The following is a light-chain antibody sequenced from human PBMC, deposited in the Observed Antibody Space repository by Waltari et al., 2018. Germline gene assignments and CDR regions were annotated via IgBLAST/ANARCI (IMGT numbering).Light chain of an antibody. CDR3: QHRINWPS. V-gene: IGKV3-11*01. Sequence: IVLTQSPATLSLSPGDTATLSCRASQRVSSHLAWYHHKRGQAPRPLINEASKRATGIPARFSGRGSGYDFPPTITSLEPEEFAGLFCQHRINWPSFGPGTKVEIK. J-gene: IGKJ1*01. CDR1: QRVSSH. CDR2: EAS.